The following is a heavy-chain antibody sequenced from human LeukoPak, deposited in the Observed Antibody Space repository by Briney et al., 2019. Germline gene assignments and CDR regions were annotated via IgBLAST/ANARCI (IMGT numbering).Heavy chain of an antibody. Sequence: GGSLRLSCAASGFTFDDYAMHWVRQAPGEGLEWVSGITWNSNTIVYADSLKGRFTISRDSAKNSLYLQMNSLRAEDTAFYYCAKDLSSGWGGFDYWGQGTQVTVSS. CDR2: ITWNSNTI. D-gene: IGHD6-19*01. J-gene: IGHJ4*02. CDR3: AKDLSSGWGGFDY. CDR1: GFTFDDYA. V-gene: IGHV3-9*01.